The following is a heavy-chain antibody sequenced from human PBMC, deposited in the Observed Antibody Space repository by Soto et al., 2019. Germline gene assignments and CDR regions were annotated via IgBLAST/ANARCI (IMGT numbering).Heavy chain of an antibody. D-gene: IGHD1-26*01. CDR1: GDSVSSNSAA. Sequence: SQTLSLTCAISGDSVSSNSAAWNWIRQSPSRGLEWLGRTYYRSRWYNDYAVSVKSRITVNPDTSKNQFSLHLNSVTPEDTAVYYCAGPTSLHWYYMDVWDKGTTVTVSS. V-gene: IGHV6-1*01. CDR3: AGPTSLHWYYMDV. CDR2: TYYRSRWYN. J-gene: IGHJ6*03.